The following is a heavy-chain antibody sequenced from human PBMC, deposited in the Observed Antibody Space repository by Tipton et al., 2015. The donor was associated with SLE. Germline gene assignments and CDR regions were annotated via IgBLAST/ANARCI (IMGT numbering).Heavy chain of an antibody. CDR3: ARGTGRFYYYYGMDV. CDR1: GFTFSTYW. CDR2: INSDVSST. D-gene: IGHD2-8*02. J-gene: IGHJ6*02. Sequence: SLRLSCAASGFTFSTYWMHWVRQAPGKGLVWVSRINSDVSSTSYADSVKGRFTISRDNAKNTLYLHMHSLRAEDTAVYYCARGTGRFYYYYGMDVWGQGTPVTVSS. V-gene: IGHV3-74*01.